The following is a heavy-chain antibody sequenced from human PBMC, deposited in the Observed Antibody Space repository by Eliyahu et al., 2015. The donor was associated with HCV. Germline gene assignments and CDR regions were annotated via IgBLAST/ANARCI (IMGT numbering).Heavy chain of an antibody. J-gene: IGHJ4*02. CDR3: ARGYTIGSWGPDY. Sequence: QVQLVESGGGVVQPGRSLRLSCVASGFXFSSYGMHWVRQAPGKGLGWVTGVWYDGSNKYYVDSVKGRFTISRDNSKNTLYLQMNSLRAEDTAVYYCARGYTIGSWGPDYWGQGTLVTVSS. CDR2: VWYDGSNK. CDR1: GFXFSSYG. D-gene: IGHD6-19*01. V-gene: IGHV3-33*01.